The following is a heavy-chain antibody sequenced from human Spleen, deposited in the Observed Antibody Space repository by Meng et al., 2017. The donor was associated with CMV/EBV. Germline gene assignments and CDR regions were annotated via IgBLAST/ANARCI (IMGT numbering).Heavy chain of an antibody. CDR3: VRSLRYFDFFDY. D-gene: IGHD3-9*01. CDR1: GYTFTSYY. CDR2: INPSGGST. J-gene: IGHJ4*02. V-gene: IGHV1-46*01. Sequence: ASVKVSCKASGYTFTSYYMHWVRQAPGQGLEWMGIINPSGGSTSYAQKFQGRVTITADKSTSTAYMELRSLRSDDTAVYYCVRSLRYFDFFDYWGQGTLVTVSS.